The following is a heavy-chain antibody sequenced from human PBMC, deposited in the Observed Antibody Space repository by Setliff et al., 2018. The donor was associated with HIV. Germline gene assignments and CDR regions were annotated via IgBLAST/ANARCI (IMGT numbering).Heavy chain of an antibody. CDR3: ARIPPQRLLGYFDN. CDR2: ISGTSSTI. D-gene: IGHD6-19*01. Sequence: TGGSLRLSCAASGFTFSTYSMNWVRQAPGKGLEWLAFISGTSSTIYYADSVRGRFTISRDNAKSSLYLQINSLRANDTAVYYCARIPPQRLLGYFDNWGQGTLVTVS. CDR1: GFTFSTYS. V-gene: IGHV3-48*04. J-gene: IGHJ4*02.